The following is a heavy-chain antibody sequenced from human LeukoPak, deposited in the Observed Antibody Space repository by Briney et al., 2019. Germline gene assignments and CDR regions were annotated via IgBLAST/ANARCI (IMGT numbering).Heavy chain of an antibody. CDR1: GYTFTGYY. Sequence: ASVKVSCKASGYTFTGYYMHWVRQAPGQGLERMGWINPNSGGTNYAQKFQGRVTMTRDTSISTAYMELSRLRSDDTAVYYCARTEVYYYDSSRRFDPWGQGTLVTVSS. V-gene: IGHV1-2*02. CDR2: INPNSGGT. J-gene: IGHJ5*02. CDR3: ARTEVYYYDSSRRFDP. D-gene: IGHD3-22*01.